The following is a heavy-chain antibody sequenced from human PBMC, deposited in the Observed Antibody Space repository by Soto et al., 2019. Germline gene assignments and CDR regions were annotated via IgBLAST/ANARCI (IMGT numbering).Heavy chain of an antibody. D-gene: IGHD3-10*01. CDR3: VRAGGDNWFDP. CDR2: IYYSGST. CDR1: GGSISSGDYY. J-gene: IGHJ5*02. V-gene: IGHV4-30-4*01. Sequence: SETLSLTCTVSGGSISSGDYYWSWIRQPPGKGLEWIGYIYYSGSTFYNPSLKNRVTISLDTSKIQFSLKLSSVTAADTAVYYCVRAGGDNWFDPWGQGTLVTVSS.